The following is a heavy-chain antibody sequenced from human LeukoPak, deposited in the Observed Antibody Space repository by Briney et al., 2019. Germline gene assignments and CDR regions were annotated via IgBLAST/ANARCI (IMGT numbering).Heavy chain of an antibody. Sequence: GGSLRLSCAASGFTFSTYYMNWVRQAPGKGLEWVSYITSSSSTIYYSDSVKGRFTISRDNAKNSLYLQMNSLRAEDTAVYYCAGGGLSGRSASDIWGQGTMVIVSS. CDR1: GFTFSTYY. CDR2: ITSSSSTI. D-gene: IGHD2-8*02. V-gene: IGHV3-48*01. J-gene: IGHJ3*02. CDR3: AGGGLSGRSASDI.